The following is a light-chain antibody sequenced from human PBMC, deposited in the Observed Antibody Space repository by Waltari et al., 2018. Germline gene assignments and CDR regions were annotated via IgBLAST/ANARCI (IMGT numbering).Light chain of an antibody. J-gene: IGKJ4*01. CDR1: QSVSNNF. Sequence: EIVLTQSPGTLSLSPGDRATLSCRASQSVSNNFLAWYQQRPGQTPRLLIYSASSRATGIPGRFSGSGSGTDFTLTITRLEPEDAAVYYCQQFHTSPRTFGGGTKV. CDR2: SAS. CDR3: QQFHTSPRT. V-gene: IGKV3-20*01.